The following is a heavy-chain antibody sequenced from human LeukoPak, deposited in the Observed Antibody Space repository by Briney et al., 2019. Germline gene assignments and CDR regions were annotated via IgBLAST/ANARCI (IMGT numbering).Heavy chain of an antibody. CDR1: GFTFSSYA. J-gene: IGHJ4*02. V-gene: IGHV3-21*01. CDR3: ARMGSSWYSNY. D-gene: IGHD6-13*01. CDR2: ITSSSSYI. Sequence: AGGSLRLSCAASGFTFSSYAMSWVRQAPGKGLEWVSSITSSSSYIYYADSVKGRFTISRDNAKNSLYLQMNSLRAEDTAVYYCARMGSSWYSNYWGQGTLVTVSS.